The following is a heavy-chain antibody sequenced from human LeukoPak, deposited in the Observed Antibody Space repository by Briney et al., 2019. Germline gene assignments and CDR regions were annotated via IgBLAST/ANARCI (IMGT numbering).Heavy chain of an antibody. CDR2: VSSSGGGT. J-gene: IGHJ4*02. V-gene: IGHV3-23*01. CDR1: GFTFRNYA. CDR3: AKEFDSSGFFDC. D-gene: IGHD3-22*01. Sequence: GGSLRLSCAASGFTFRNYAMSWVRQAPGKGLEWVSAVSSSGGGTYFAASVKGRFTISRDNSKNTLYLQMNSLRAEDTAVYYCAKEFDSSGFFDCWGQGTLVTVSS.